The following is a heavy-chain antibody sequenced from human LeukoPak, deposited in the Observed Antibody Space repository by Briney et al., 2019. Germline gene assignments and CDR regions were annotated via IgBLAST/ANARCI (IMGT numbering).Heavy chain of an antibody. V-gene: IGHV3-48*01. D-gene: IGHD1-1*01. CDR3: ARDPAVDNDFDY. Sequence: SGGSLRLSCAASGFSFSDYGMNWVRRAPGKGLEWLSHINSNGAVISYADSVKGRFTISRDTAKSSLYLQMNSLKIEDTAIYFFARDPAVDNDFDYGGQGTLFTVSS. J-gene: IGHJ4*02. CDR1: GFSFSDYG. CDR2: INSNGAVI.